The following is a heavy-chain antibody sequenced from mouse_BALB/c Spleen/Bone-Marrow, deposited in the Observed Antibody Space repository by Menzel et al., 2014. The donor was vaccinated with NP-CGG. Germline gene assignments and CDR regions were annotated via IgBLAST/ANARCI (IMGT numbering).Heavy chain of an antibody. D-gene: IGHD1-1*01. CDR1: GYTFTEYI. CDR2: FYPGSGSI. V-gene: IGHV1-62-2*01. CDR3: ARHGYGSSAWFAY. Sequence: VQLVESGAGLVKPGASVKLSCKASGYTFTEYIIHWVKQRSGQGLEWIGWFYPGSGSIKCNEKFKDKATLTADKSPSTVYMELSRLTSEDSAVYFCARHGYGSSAWFAYWGQGTLVTVSA. J-gene: IGHJ3*01.